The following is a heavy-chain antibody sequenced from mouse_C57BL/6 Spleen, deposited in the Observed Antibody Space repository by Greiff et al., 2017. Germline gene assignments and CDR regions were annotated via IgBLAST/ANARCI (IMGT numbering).Heavy chain of an antibody. CDR3: TRWGYGRDY. J-gene: IGHJ2*01. D-gene: IGHD1-1*01. CDR2: IDPETGGT. Sequence: VQLQQSGAELVRPGASVTLSCKASGYTFTDYEMHWVKQTPVHGLEWIGAIDPETGGTAYNQKFKGKAILTADKSSSTAYMELRSLTSEDSAVYYCTRWGYGRDYWGQGTTLTVSS. CDR1: GYTFTDYE. V-gene: IGHV1-15*01.